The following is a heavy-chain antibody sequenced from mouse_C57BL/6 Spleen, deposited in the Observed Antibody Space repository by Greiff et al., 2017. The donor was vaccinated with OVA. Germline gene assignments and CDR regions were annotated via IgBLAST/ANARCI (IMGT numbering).Heavy chain of an antibody. Sequence: VESGGGLVQPGGSLKLSCAASGFTFSDYYMYWVRQTPEKRLEWVAYISNGGGSTYYPDTVKGRFTISRDNAKNTLYLQMSRLKSEDTAMYYCATTAQARDYAMDYWGQGTSVTVSS. J-gene: IGHJ4*01. CDR2: ISNGGGST. V-gene: IGHV5-12*01. D-gene: IGHD3-2*02. CDR1: GFTFSDYY. CDR3: ATTAQARDYAMDY.